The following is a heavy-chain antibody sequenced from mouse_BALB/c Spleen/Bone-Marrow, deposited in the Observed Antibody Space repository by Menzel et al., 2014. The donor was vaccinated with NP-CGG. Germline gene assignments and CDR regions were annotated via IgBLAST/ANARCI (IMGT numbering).Heavy chain of an antibody. CDR1: GFDFSRYW. Sequence: DVMLVESGGGLVQPGGSLKLSCAASGFDFSRYWMSWVRQAPGKGLEWIGEINPDSSTINYTPSLKDKFIISRDNAKNTLHLQMSKVRSEDTALYYCAHRYDVAMDYWGQGTSVTVSS. V-gene: IGHV4-1*02. D-gene: IGHD2-14*01. CDR2: INPDSSTI. CDR3: AHRYDVAMDY. J-gene: IGHJ4*01.